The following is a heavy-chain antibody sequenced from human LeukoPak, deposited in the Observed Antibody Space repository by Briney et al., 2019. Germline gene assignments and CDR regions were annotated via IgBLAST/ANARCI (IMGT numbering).Heavy chain of an antibody. Sequence: GESLKISCKGSGYSFTTYWIAWVRQMPGRGLEWMGIISPDDSDIRYSPSFQGHVTISADKSISTAYLQWSSLQASDTAMYYCARHEGSGSYYSYWGQGALVTVSS. CDR2: ISPDDSDI. D-gene: IGHD1-26*01. CDR1: GYSFTTYW. J-gene: IGHJ4*02. CDR3: ARHEGSGSYYSY. V-gene: IGHV5-51*01.